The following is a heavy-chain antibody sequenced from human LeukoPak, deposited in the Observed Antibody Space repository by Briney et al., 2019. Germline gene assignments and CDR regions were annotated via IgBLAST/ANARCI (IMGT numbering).Heavy chain of an antibody. CDR1: GYTFTSYY. V-gene: IGHV1-46*01. Sequence: ASVKVSCKASGYTFTSYYMHWVRQAPGQGLEWMGIINPSGGSTSYAQKFQGRVTMTRDTSTSTVYMELSSLRSEDTAVYYCATPGRGIVGAQHYYYYMDVWGKGTTVTVSS. CDR2: INPSGGST. CDR3: ATPGRGIVGAQHYYYYMDV. D-gene: IGHD1-26*01. J-gene: IGHJ6*03.